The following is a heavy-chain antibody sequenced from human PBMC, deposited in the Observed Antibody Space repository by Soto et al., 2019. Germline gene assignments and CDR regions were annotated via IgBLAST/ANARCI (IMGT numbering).Heavy chain of an antibody. D-gene: IGHD5-12*01. Sequence: SETLSLTCTVSGGSISSGDYYWSWIRQPPGKGLEWIGYIYYSGSTYYNPSLKSRVTISVDTSKNQFSLKLSSVTAADTAVYYCARALDGYNPAPYFDYWGQGTLVTVSS. CDR1: GGSISSGDYY. V-gene: IGHV4-30-4*01. J-gene: IGHJ4*02. CDR3: ARALDGYNPAPYFDY. CDR2: IYYSGST.